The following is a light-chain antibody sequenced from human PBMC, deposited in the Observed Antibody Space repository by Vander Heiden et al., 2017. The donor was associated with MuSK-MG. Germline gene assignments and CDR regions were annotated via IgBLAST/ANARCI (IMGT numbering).Light chain of an antibody. CDR2: DPS. CDR3: QQDDNVPLT. J-gene: IGKJ4*01. V-gene: IGKV1-33*01. CDR1: QDSSNS. Sequence: DIGLSQYPYSLSAPVADSVTMTCQVNQDSSNSVNCYQRKPSKAPKLPIYDPSDLETWVPSRFSGSRCGTDFIFTVGWLQPEFVATYYCQQDDNVPLTFGGGTWVEIK.